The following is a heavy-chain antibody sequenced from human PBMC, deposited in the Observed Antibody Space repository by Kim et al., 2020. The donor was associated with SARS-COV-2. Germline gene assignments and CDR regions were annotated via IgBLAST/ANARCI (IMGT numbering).Heavy chain of an antibody. Sequence: GESLKISCKGSGYSFTTYWIGWVRQMPGKGLEWRGIIYPGDSVTRYSPSFQGQVTISADKSISTAFLQWRSLRASDTGMYYCARQLGRTAGNFDIWGQGTLVTVSS. CDR2: IYPGDSVT. V-gene: IGHV5-51*01. D-gene: IGHD1-26*01. CDR1: GYSFTTYW. CDR3: ARQLGRTAGNFDI. J-gene: IGHJ3*02.